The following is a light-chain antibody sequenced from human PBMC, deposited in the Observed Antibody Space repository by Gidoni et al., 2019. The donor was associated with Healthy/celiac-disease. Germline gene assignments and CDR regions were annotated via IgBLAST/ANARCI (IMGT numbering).Light chain of an antibody. J-gene: IGLJ3*02. CDR2: GNS. CDR3: QSYDSSLSGSWV. V-gene: IGLV1-40*01. CDR1: RSNIGAGYD. Sequence: SVLTQPPSVSGAPGPRVTISCTGSRSNIGAGYDVHWYQQLPGTAPKLLIYGNSNRPSGVPDRFSGSKSGTSASLAITGLQAEDEADYYCQSYDSSLSGSWVFGGGTKLTVL.